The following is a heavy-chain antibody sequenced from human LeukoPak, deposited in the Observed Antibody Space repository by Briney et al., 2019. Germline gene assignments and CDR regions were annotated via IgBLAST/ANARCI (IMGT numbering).Heavy chain of an antibody. D-gene: IGHD3-9*01. CDR2: ISGSGGST. CDR1: GFTFSSYA. J-gene: IGHJ5*02. Sequence: GGSLRLSCAASGFTFSSYAMSWVRQAPGKGLEWFSAISGSGGSTYYADSVKGRFTISRDNSKNTLYLQMNSLRAEDTAVYYCAKVPPLYYDILTGYYGNWFDPWGQGTLVTVSS. CDR3: AKVPPLYYDILTGYYGNWFDP. V-gene: IGHV3-23*01.